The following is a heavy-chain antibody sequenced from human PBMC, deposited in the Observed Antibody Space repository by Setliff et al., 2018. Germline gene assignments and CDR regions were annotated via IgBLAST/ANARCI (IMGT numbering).Heavy chain of an antibody. CDR1: GYTFTSSG. Sequence: ASVKVSCKASGYTFTSSGISWVRQAPGQRLGWMGWINAGNGDTKYSQDFQGRVTITRDTSASTAYMDLSSLRSDDMAVYYCARGRPTANPYYYYYMDVWGKGTTVTVSS. CDR2: INAGNGDT. J-gene: IGHJ6*03. CDR3: ARGRPTANPYYYYYMDV. V-gene: IGHV1-3*03. D-gene: IGHD4-4*01.